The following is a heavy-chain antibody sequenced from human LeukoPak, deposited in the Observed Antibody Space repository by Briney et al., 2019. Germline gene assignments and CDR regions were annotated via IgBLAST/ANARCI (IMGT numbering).Heavy chain of an antibody. Sequence: SQTLSLTCTVSGVSISSHYWSWIRQPPGKGLEWVGYIYYSGSTNYNPSLKSRVTISVDTSKNQCSLKLSSVTAADTAVYYCARGASDTYYDFWSGYYNGYYYYYMDIWGKGTTVTVSS. V-gene: IGHV4-59*11. J-gene: IGHJ6*03. D-gene: IGHD3-3*01. CDR3: ARGASDTYYDFWSGYYNGYYYYYMDI. CDR2: IYYSGST. CDR1: GVSISSHY.